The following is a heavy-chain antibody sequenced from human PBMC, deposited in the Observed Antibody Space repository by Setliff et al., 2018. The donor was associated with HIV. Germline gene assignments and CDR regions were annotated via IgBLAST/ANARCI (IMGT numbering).Heavy chain of an antibody. CDR1: GYTFTNYD. CDR2: MNPNSGRA. Sequence: ASVKVSCKASGYTFTNYDINWVRQSPGQGLEWLGWMNPNSGRAGSAQMFQGRLTMTRDTSTSTAYMELSSLRSEDTAVYYCARGRLRNYYDSWGQGTLVTVSS. J-gene: IGHJ4*02. CDR3: ARGRLRNYYDS. V-gene: IGHV1-8*02. D-gene: IGHD2-8*01.